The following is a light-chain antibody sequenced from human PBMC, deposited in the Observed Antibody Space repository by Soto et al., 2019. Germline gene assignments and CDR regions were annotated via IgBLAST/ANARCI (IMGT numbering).Light chain of an antibody. Sequence: ILLTQFPSSLSASVGDRVTITCRASQGIDTSLAWYQQKPGKAPKLLIYAASSFQSGVPSRFSGSGSGTHFTLTISSLQPEDFATYYCQQLHGYPITFGQGTRLEIK. V-gene: IGKV1-9*01. J-gene: IGKJ5*01. CDR3: QQLHGYPIT. CDR1: QGIDTS. CDR2: AAS.